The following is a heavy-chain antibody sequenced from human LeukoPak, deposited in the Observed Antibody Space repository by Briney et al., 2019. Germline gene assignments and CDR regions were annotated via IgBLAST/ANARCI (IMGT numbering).Heavy chain of an antibody. CDR2: INPNSGGT. CDR1: GYTFTGYY. Sequence: ASVKVSCKASGYTFTGYYMHWVRQAPGQGLEWMGWINPNSGGTNYARKFQGRVTMTRDTSISTAYMELSRLRSDDTAVYYCARDMRTGTTTGIGYWGQGTLVTVSS. V-gene: IGHV1-2*02. J-gene: IGHJ4*02. CDR3: ARDMRTGTTTGIGY. D-gene: IGHD1-1*01.